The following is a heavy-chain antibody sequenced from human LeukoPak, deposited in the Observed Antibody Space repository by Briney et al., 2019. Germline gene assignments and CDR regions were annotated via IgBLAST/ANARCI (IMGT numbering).Heavy chain of an antibody. V-gene: IGHV3-49*04. CDR1: GFTFGDHA. CDR3: PRGPLQLWLYYGMAV. Sequence: PGRSLRLSCTAFGFTFGDHAMSWVRQAPGKGLEWVGFIRSKAYRGTTEYAASVKGRFTISRDDSTSIAYLQMNSLKTEDTAVYYCPRGPLQLWLYYGMAVWGQGTTVFVSS. D-gene: IGHD5-18*01. CDR2: IRSKAYRGTT. J-gene: IGHJ6*02.